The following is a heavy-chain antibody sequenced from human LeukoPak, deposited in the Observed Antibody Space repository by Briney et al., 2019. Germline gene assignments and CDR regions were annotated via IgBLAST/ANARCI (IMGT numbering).Heavy chain of an antibody. CDR3: ARGTLDVDTAMVKTGSYFDY. CDR1: GGSFSGYY. Sequence: SETLSLTCAVYGGSFSGYYWSWIRQPPGKGLEWIGEINHSGSTNYNPSLKSRVTISVDTSKNQFSLKLSSVTAADTAVYYCARGTLDVDTAMVKTGSYFDYWGQGTLVTVSS. J-gene: IGHJ4*02. V-gene: IGHV4-34*01. D-gene: IGHD5-18*01. CDR2: INHSGST.